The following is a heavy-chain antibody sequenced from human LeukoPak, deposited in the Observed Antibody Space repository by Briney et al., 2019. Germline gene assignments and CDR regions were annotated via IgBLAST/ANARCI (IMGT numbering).Heavy chain of an antibody. V-gene: IGHV3-23*01. J-gene: IGHJ4*02. CDR3: AKGSPRYSSSWYFDY. CDR1: GFTFSSYA. CDR2: ISGSGGST. D-gene: IGHD6-13*01. Sequence: PGGSLRLSCAASGFTFSSYAMSWVRQAPGKGLEWVSAISGSGGSTYYADSVKGRFTISRGNSKNTLYLQMNSLRAEDTAVYYCAKGSPRYSSSWYFDYWGQGTLVTVSS.